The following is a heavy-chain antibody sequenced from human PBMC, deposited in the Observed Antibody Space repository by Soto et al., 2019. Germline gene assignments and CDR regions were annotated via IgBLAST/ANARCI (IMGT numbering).Heavy chain of an antibody. Sequence: EVQLVESGGGLVQPGGSLRLSCAASGFTFSDHYLDWVRQAPGKGLEWVGRIGNKAKSFPTEYAASVKGRFTMSRDASKNLLYLQMNSLKTEDTAVYYCTVDSYYYYGMAVWGQGTTVTVSS. J-gene: IGHJ6*02. D-gene: IGHD4-17*01. CDR1: GFTFSDHY. CDR2: IGNKAKSFPT. V-gene: IGHV3-72*01. CDR3: TVDSYYYYGMAV.